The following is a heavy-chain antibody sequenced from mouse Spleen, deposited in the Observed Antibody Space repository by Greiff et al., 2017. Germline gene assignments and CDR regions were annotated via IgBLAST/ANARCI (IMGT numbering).Heavy chain of an antibody. CDR3: AILRSSYAMDY. J-gene: IGHJ4*01. CDR1: GYSFTGYY. Sequence: VQLQQSGPELVKPGASVKISCKASGYSFTGYYMNWVKQSPEKSLEWIGEINPSTGGTTYNQKFKAKATLTVDKSSSTAYMQLKSLTSEDSAVYYCAILRSSYAMDYWGQGTSVTVSS. D-gene: IGHD1-1*01. V-gene: IGHV1-42*01. CDR2: INPSTGGT.